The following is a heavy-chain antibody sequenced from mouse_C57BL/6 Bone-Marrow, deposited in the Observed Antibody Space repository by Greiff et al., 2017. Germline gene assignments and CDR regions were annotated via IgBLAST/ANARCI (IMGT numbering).Heavy chain of an antibody. V-gene: IGHV1-55*01. Sequence: VQLQQPGAELVKPGASVKMSCKASGYTFTSYWITWVKQRPGQGLEWIGDIYPGSGSTNYNEKFKSKATLTVDTSSSTAYMQLSSLTSEDSAVYYCARRGITTVVAFDYWGQGTTLTVSS. CDR2: IYPGSGST. J-gene: IGHJ2*01. D-gene: IGHD1-1*01. CDR3: ARRGITTVVAFDY. CDR1: GYTFTSYW.